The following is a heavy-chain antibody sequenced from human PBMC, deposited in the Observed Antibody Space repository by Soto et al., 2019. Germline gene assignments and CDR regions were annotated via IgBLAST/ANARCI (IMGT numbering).Heavy chain of an antibody. Sequence: SETLSLTCAVYGGSFSGCYWSWIRQPPGKGLEWIGEINHSGSTNYNPSLKSRVTISVDTSKNQFSLKLSSVTAADTAVYYCARDRPGYCSGGSCYGLDYWGQGTLVTVSS. CDR1: GGSFSGCY. CDR3: ARDRPGYCSGGSCYGLDY. V-gene: IGHV4-34*01. CDR2: INHSGST. J-gene: IGHJ4*02. D-gene: IGHD2-15*01.